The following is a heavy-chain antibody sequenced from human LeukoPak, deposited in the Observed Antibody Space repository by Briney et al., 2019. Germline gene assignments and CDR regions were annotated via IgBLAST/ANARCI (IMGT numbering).Heavy chain of an antibody. CDR3: ARVDYDLWSGSNWFDP. J-gene: IGHJ5*02. CDR2: INPNSGDT. V-gene: IGHV1-2*02. D-gene: IGHD3-3*01. CDR1: GYTFTGYY. Sequence: ASVKVSXKASGYTFTGYYMHWVRQAPGQGLEWMGWINPNSGDTNYAQKFRGRVTMTRDTSISTAYMELSRLKSDDTAVYHCARVDYDLWSGSNWFDPWGQGTLVTVSS.